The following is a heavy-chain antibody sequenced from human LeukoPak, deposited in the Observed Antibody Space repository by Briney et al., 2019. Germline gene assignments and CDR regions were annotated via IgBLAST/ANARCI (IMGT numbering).Heavy chain of an antibody. J-gene: IGHJ4*02. CDR3: ARDSGLNYYCPGSFDY. D-gene: IGHD3-10*01. V-gene: IGHV3-53*01. CDR2: MYSAGST. CDR1: RFTASSNY. Sequence: RGSLRLSCAASRFTASSNYMTWVREAPGNQLGCGSGMYSAGSTYYADSVKRRFTISRDHSKHPLSLQMNSLTAEDTPVHHCARDSGLNYYCPGSFDYWGQGTLVTVYS.